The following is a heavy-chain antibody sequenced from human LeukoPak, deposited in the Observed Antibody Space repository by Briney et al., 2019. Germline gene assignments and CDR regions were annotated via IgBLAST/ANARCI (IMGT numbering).Heavy chain of an antibody. CDR1: GYSFTSYW. CDR3: ARHHHYGYVWGSYGSGYYFDY. J-gene: IGHJ4*02. CDR2: IYPGDSDT. Sequence: NHGESLKISCKGSGYSFTSYWIGWVRQMPGKGLEWMGIIYPGDSDTRYSPSFQGQVTISADKSISTAYLQWSSLKASDTAMYYCARHHHYGYVWGSYGSGYYFDYWGQGTLVTVSS. V-gene: IGHV5-51*01. D-gene: IGHD3-16*01.